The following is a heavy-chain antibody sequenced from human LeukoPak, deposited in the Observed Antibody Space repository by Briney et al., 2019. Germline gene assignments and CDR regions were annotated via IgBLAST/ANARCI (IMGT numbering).Heavy chain of an antibody. J-gene: IGHJ5*02. V-gene: IGHV1-69*05. D-gene: IGHD2-15*01. CDR2: IIPIFGTA. CDR3: ASRTAGYCSGGSCYNWFDP. CDR1: GGTSSSYA. Sequence: SVKVSCKASGGTSSSYAISWVRQAPGQGLEWMGGIIPIFGTANYAQKFQGRVTITTDESTSTAYMELSSLRSEDTAVYYCASRTAGYCSGGSCYNWFDPWGQGTLVTVSS.